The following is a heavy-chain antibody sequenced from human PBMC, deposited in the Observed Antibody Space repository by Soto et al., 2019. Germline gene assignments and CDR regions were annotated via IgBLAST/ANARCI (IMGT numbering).Heavy chain of an antibody. D-gene: IGHD2-8*02. CDR2: IYLGDSDT. V-gene: IGHV5-51*01. Sequence: PWEALKIPFIGSGYTFNSPWIGEVRPLPGKGLAGMGIIYLGDSDTRYSPSSQGQITISADQSIRTAYLQWNSLKASDTAMYYCVRVGLVGSNSLTNAWFDLWGPGTLVTVSS. J-gene: IGHJ5*02. CDR3: VRVGLVGSNSLTNAWFDL. CDR1: GYTFNSPW.